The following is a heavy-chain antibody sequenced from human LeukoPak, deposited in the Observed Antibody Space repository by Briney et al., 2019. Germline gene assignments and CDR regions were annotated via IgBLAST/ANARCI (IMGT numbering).Heavy chain of an antibody. V-gene: IGHV1-8*03. Sequence: ASVKVSCKASGYTFTSYDINWVRQATGQGLEWMGWMNPNSGNTGYAQKFQGRVTITRNTSISTAYMELSSLRSEDTAVYYCARGRFLEWYDVFDIWGQGTMVTVSS. D-gene: IGHD3-3*01. CDR2: MNPNSGNT. J-gene: IGHJ3*02. CDR3: ARGRFLEWYDVFDI. CDR1: GYTFTSYD.